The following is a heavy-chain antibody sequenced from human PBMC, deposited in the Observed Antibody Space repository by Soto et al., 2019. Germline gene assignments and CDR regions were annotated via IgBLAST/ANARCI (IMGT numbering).Heavy chain of an antibody. V-gene: IGHV4-31*03. CDR1: GGSISSGGYY. CDR3: AREGYCTNGVCYRGWWFDY. CDR2: IYYSGST. Sequence: QVQLQESGPGLVKPSQTLSLTCTVSGGSISSGGYYWSWIRQHPGKGLEWIGYIYYSGSTYYTPSLKSRVTISVDTSKNQFSLKLSSVTAADTAVYYCAREGYCTNGVCYRGWWFDYWGQGTLVTVSS. D-gene: IGHD2-8*01. J-gene: IGHJ4*02.